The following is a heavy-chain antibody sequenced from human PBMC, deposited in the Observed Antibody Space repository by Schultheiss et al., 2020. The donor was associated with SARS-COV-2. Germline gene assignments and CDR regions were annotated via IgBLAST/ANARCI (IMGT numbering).Heavy chain of an antibody. J-gene: IGHJ6*02. CDR3: ARDLIVLGYYYGMDV. V-gene: IGHV3-33*08. Sequence: SLKISCAASGFTFSSYWMSWVRQAPGKGLEWVAVIWYDGSNKYYADSVKGRFTISRDNSKNTLYLQMNSLRAEDTAVYYCARDLIVLGYYYGMDVWGQGTTVTVSS. CDR1: GFTFSSYW. CDR2: IWYDGSNK. D-gene: IGHD2-8*02.